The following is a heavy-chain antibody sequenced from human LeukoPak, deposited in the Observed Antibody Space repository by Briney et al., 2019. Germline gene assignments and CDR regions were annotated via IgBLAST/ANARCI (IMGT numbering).Heavy chain of an antibody. J-gene: IGHJ4*02. V-gene: IGHV3-7*01. CDR2: VKPDGSEQ. CDR1: GFTFRTYW. D-gene: IGHD5-24*01. Sequence: GGSLRLSCEASGFTFRTYWMNWVRQAPGKGLEWVACVKPDGSEQYYADSLEGGFTISRDNAKNSGYLQLYSLTADDAAVYYCARYNSAFDFWGQGSLVTVSS. CDR3: ARYNSAFDF.